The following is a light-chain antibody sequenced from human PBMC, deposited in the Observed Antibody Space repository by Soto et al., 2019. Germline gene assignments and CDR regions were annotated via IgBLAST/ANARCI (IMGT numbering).Light chain of an antibody. CDR3: ATWDDSLSGWV. Sequence: QAVVTQPPSASGTPGQRVTISCSGSSSNIGSNTVHWYQQLPGTAPKLLIDSNNQRPSGVPDRFSGSKSGTSASLAISGLQSEDEADYYCATWDDSLSGWVFGGGTKVTVL. V-gene: IGLV1-44*01. CDR2: SNN. CDR1: SSNIGSNT. J-gene: IGLJ3*02.